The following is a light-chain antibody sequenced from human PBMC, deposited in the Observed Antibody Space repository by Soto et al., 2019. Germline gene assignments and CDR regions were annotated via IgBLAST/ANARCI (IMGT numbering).Light chain of an antibody. CDR3: SSYTTSNTYV. Sequence: QSALTQPASVSGTPGQSITISCTGSNSDVGIYDFVSWYQHHPGRAPKLIVSEVSHRPSGVSNRFSGSKSGNTASLTISGLQSEDEADYYCSSYTTSNTYVFGTGTKVTVL. J-gene: IGLJ1*01. V-gene: IGLV2-14*01. CDR1: NSDVGIYDF. CDR2: EVS.